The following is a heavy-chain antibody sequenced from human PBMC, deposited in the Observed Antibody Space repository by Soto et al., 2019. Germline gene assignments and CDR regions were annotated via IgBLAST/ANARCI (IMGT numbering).Heavy chain of an antibody. CDR3: AREGPWYDSSGYSGY. Sequence: ASVKVSCKASGGTFSSYAISWVRQAPGQGLEWMGGIIPIFGTANYAQKFQGRVTITADESTSTAYMELSSLRSEDTAMYYCAREGPWYDSSGYSGYWGQGTLVTVSS. V-gene: IGHV1-69*13. D-gene: IGHD3-22*01. CDR1: GGTFSSYA. J-gene: IGHJ4*02. CDR2: IIPIFGTA.